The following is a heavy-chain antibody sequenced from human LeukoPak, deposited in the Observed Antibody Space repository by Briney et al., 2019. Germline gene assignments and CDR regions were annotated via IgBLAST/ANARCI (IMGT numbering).Heavy chain of an antibody. Sequence: ASVKVSCKTSGYTFTTYYIHWLRQAPGQGLEWMGWIDPNSGGTNFAQKFQGRVTMTRDTSISTAYMEVSSLRSDDTAVYYCANGPNNNQPHPYFDFWGQGTLVTVSS. CDR3: ANGPNNNQPHPYFDF. V-gene: IGHV1-2*02. CDR2: IDPNSGGT. D-gene: IGHD1/OR15-1a*01. J-gene: IGHJ4*02. CDR1: GYTFTTYY.